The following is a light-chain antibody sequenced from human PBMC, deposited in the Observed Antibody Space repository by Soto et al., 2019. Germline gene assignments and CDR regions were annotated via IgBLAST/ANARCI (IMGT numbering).Light chain of an antibody. CDR2: AAS. CDR3: QQCHSAPLT. J-gene: IGKJ4*01. CDR1: QSITSH. Sequence: QMTQSPSSLFASVGDRVTITCRSSQSITSHLYWYQQKVGQSPKLLIYAASTLQSVVRPRFSGSGSGTEFTLTISGLQREDFATYYCQQCHSAPLTFGGGTKVEIK. V-gene: IGKV1-39*01.